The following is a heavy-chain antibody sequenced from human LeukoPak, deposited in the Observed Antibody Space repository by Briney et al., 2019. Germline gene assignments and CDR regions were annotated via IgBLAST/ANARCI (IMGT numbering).Heavy chain of an antibody. CDR1: GFTFSSYA. Sequence: PGRSLRLSCAASGFTFSSYAMHWVRQAPGKGLEWVAVISYDGSNKYYADSVKGRFTISRDNSKNTRYLQMNSLRAEDTAVYYCARVSRQWLKANPFDYWGQGTLVTVSS. V-gene: IGHV3-30*04. CDR3: ARVSRQWLKANPFDY. D-gene: IGHD6-19*01. J-gene: IGHJ4*02. CDR2: ISYDGSNK.